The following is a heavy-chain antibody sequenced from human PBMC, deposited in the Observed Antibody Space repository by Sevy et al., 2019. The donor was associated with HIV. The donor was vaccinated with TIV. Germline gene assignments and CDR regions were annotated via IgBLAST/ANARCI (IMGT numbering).Heavy chain of an antibody. V-gene: IGHV4-31*03. Sequence: SETLSLTCTVSGGSISSGGYYWSWIRQHPGKGLEWIGYIYYSGSTYYNPSLKSRVTISVDTSKYQFSLKLSSVTAADTAVYYCARSYGSGSFDYGMDVWGQGTTVTVSS. D-gene: IGHD3-10*01. CDR3: ARSYGSGSFDYGMDV. J-gene: IGHJ6*02. CDR2: IYYSGST. CDR1: GGSISSGGYY.